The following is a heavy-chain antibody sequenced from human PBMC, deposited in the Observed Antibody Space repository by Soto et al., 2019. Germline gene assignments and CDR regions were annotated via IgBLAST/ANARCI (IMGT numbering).Heavy chain of an antibody. D-gene: IGHD5-18*01. Sequence: QVQLVQSGAEVKKSGSSVKVSCKVSGGTFSSYAFNWVRQAPGQGLEWIGGIIPLLGTTNYTQKLQGRVTITADMFTFTAYMELSGLRSEDTALYYCARDPAHSYGHPPHRAMDVW. J-gene: IGHJ6*01. CDR2: IIPLLGTT. V-gene: IGHV1-69*06. CDR3: ARDPAHSYGHPPHRAMDV. CDR1: GGTFSSYA.